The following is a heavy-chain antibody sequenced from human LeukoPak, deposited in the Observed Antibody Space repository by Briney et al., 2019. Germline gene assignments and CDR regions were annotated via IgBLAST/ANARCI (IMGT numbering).Heavy chain of an antibody. Sequence: PGGSLRLSCAASGFTFSSYGMHWVRQAPGKGLEWVAFIRYDGSNKYYADSVKGRFTISRDNSKNTLYLQMNSLRAEDTAVYYCAKLPRNWGPTYYFDYWGQGTLVTVSS. V-gene: IGHV3-30*02. D-gene: IGHD7-27*01. CDR1: GFTFSSYG. J-gene: IGHJ4*02. CDR2: IRYDGSNK. CDR3: AKLPRNWGPTYYFDY.